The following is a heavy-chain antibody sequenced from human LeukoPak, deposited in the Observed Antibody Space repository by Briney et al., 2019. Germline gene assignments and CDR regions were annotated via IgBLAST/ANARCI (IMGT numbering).Heavy chain of an antibody. Sequence: SVKVSYRASGGTFSSYAISWVRQAPGQGLEWMGGIIPIFGTANYAQKFQGRVTITADKSTSTAYMELSSLRSEDTAVYYCAGGQLLSKYFDYWGQGTLVTVSS. J-gene: IGHJ4*02. CDR1: GGTFSSYA. CDR3: AGGQLLSKYFDY. D-gene: IGHD2-2*01. V-gene: IGHV1-69*06. CDR2: IIPIFGTA.